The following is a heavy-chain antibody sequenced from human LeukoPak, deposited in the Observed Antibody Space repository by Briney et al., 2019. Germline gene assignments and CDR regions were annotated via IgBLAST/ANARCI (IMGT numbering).Heavy chain of an antibody. J-gene: IGHJ4*02. CDR3: AKEGYSSSWNADFDY. Sequence: GGSLRLSCVASGFTFSSYAMSWVRQAPGKGLEWVSAISGNGRTTYYADSVQGRSTFSRDNSKNTLYLQMNSLRAEDTAVYYCAKEGYSSSWNADFDYWGQGTLVTVSS. D-gene: IGHD6-13*01. CDR2: ISGNGRTT. CDR1: GFTFSSYA. V-gene: IGHV3-23*01.